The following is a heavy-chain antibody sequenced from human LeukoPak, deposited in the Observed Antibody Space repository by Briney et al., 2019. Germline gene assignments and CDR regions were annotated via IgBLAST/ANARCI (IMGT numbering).Heavy chain of an antibody. Sequence: ASLKVSCKASGYTFTGYYMHWVRQSPGQGGEWMGWINPNSGGTNYAQKFQGRVTMTRDTSISTAYMELSRLRSDDTAVYYCARDQSSGWYGDAFDIWGQGTMVTVSP. V-gene: IGHV1-2*02. CDR1: GYTFTGYY. D-gene: IGHD6-19*01. CDR3: ARDQSSGWYGDAFDI. CDR2: INPNSGGT. J-gene: IGHJ3*02.